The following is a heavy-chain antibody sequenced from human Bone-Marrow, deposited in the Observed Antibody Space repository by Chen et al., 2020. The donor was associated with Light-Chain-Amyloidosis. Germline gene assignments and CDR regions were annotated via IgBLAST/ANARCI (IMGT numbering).Heavy chain of an antibody. V-gene: IGHV3-11*01. CDR1: GFTFSDYY. CDR3: ARDFKAGYSSGRGYFDY. CDR2: SSSSSSTI. Sequence: QVQLVESGGGLVKPGGPLRLSCAASGFTFSDYYMSWIRQAPGKGLEWVSYSSSSSSTIYYADSVKGRFTISRDNAKNSLYLQMNSLRAEDTAVYYCARDFKAGYSSGRGYFDYWGQGTLVTVSS. J-gene: IGHJ4*02. D-gene: IGHD6-19*01.